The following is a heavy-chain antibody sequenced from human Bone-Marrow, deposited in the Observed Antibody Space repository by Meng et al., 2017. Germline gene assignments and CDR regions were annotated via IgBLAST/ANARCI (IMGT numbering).Heavy chain of an antibody. CDR3: AREDYDILTGSFDY. CDR1: GYTFTDYY. J-gene: IGHJ4*02. V-gene: IGHV1-46*01. CDR2: INPSGGST. D-gene: IGHD3-9*01. Sequence: ASVKVSCKASGYTFTDYYIHWVRQGPGQGLEWMGIINPSGGSTSYAQKFQGRVTMTRDTSTSTVYMELSSLRSEDTAVYYCAREDYDILTGSFDYWGQGTLVTVSS.